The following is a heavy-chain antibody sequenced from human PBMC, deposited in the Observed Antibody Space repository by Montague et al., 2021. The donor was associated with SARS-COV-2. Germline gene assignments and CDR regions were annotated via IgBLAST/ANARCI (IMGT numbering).Heavy chain of an antibody. CDR2: IYQSGTT. Sequence: TLSLTSAVSGASISNGGYTWSWIRRPPGKGLEWIGYIYQSGTTRYXPSLKSRVTVSVDKSKNRFSLQLTSVIAADTAIYFCARSMIRGGLNWFDPWGQGTLVTVSS. D-gene: IGHD3-10*01. CDR1: GASISNGGYT. CDR3: ARSMIRGGLNWFDP. V-gene: IGHV4-30-2*01. J-gene: IGHJ5*02.